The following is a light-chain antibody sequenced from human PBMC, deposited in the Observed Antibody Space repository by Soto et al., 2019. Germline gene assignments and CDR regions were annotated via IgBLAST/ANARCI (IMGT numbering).Light chain of an antibody. CDR2: DAY. Sequence: DIQMTQSPSILSASVGDRVTITCRASQSIRSWLAWYQQKPGKAPKLLIYDAYSLESGVPSRFSGRRSGTEFTLTIAGLQPEDFATYYCQQYESYSQLTFGGGTKVDIK. CDR1: QSIRSW. CDR3: QQYESYSQLT. V-gene: IGKV1-5*01. J-gene: IGKJ4*01.